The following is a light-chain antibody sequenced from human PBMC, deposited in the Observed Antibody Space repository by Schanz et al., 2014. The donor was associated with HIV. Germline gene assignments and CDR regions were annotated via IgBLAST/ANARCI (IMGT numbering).Light chain of an antibody. CDR2: DAT. CDR3: HQYKTYPYT. J-gene: IGKJ2*01. Sequence: DIQMTQSPSSVSASVGDRVTITCRASQGISSWLAWYQQKPGKAPKLLIYDATTLHTDVPSRFSGSGSGTDFTLTINSLQPDDFATYFCHQYKTYPYTFGQGPKLEIK. CDR1: QGISSW. V-gene: IGKV1D-16*01.